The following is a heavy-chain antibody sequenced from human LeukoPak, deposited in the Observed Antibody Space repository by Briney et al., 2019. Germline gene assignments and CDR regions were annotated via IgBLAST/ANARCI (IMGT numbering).Heavy chain of an antibody. Sequence: SETLSLTCAVYGGSFSGYYWSWIRQPPGKGLEWIGEINHSGSTHYNLSLKSRVTISVDTSKTQFSLKLSSVTAADTAVYYCARAARSSSWFFDYWGQGTLVTVSS. CDR1: GGSFSGYY. CDR3: ARAARSSSWFFDY. D-gene: IGHD6-13*01. J-gene: IGHJ4*02. CDR2: INHSGST. V-gene: IGHV4-34*01.